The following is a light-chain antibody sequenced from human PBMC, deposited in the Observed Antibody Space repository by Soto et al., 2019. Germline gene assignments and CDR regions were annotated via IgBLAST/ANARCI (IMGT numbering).Light chain of an antibody. Sequence: QSALTQPASVSGSPGQSITISCTGTSSDVGRYNYVSWYQQHPGKAPKLMIYEVSNRPSGVSSRFSGSKSGNTASLTISGLQAEDEADYYCSSYTSSSTLFGTGTKLTVL. CDR3: SSYTSSSTL. V-gene: IGLV2-14*01. CDR2: EVS. CDR1: SSDVGRYNY. J-gene: IGLJ1*01.